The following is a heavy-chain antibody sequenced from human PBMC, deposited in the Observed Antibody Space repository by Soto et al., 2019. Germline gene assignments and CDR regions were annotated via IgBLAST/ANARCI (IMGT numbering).Heavy chain of an antibody. V-gene: IGHV4-59*01. CDR1: GVSMTKYY. D-gene: IGHD5-18*01. CDR3: ARVSAETRDTPRSSLLDY. CDR2: IYNSRST. Sequence: SETLSLTCTVSGVSMTKYYWSWIRKPQGTGLERIGHIYNSRSTNYIHSLKRRVTISVDTSRNQVSLQLRSVTTADTAFYCCARVSAETRDTPRSSLLDYWGQGTRVTVSS. J-gene: IGHJ4*02.